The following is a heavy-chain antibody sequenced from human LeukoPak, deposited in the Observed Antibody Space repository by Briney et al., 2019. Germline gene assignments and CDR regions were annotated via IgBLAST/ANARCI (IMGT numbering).Heavy chain of an antibody. CDR3: ARGSHYGSGRPFDY. V-gene: IGHV4-4*07. Sequence: PSETLSLTCTVSGDSMSSYYWSWIRQPAGKGLEWTGRIYTSGTTSYNPSLKSRVTMSVDTSKNQFSLKLNSVTATDTAVYYCARGSHYGSGRPFDYWGQGTLVTVSS. D-gene: IGHD3-10*01. J-gene: IGHJ4*02. CDR2: IYTSGTT. CDR1: GDSMSSYY.